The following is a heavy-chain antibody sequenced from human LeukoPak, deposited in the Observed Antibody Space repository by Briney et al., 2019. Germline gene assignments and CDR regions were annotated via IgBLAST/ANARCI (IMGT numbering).Heavy chain of an antibody. D-gene: IGHD1-26*01. CDR3: ARDSSGSYFHWIDY. Sequence: TGGSLRLSCAASGLTVSSNCMSWVRQAPGKGLEWVSLIYSGGSTYYTDSVKGRFTISRDNAKNSLYLQMNSLRAEDTAVYYCARDSSGSYFHWIDYWGQGTLVTVSS. J-gene: IGHJ4*02. CDR2: IYSGGST. V-gene: IGHV3-53*01. CDR1: GLTVSSNC.